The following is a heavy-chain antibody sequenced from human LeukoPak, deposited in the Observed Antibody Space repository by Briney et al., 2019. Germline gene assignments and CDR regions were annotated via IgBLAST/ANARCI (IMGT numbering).Heavy chain of an antibody. CDR1: GFTFSSYG. Sequence: PGRSLRLSCAASGFTFSSYGMHWVRQAPGKGLEWVAVISYDGSNKYYADSVKGRFTISRDNSKNTLYLQVNSLRAEDTAVYYCARNGATSVFYYYYYYMDVWGKGTTVTVSS. V-gene: IGHV3-30*03. D-gene: IGHD1-26*01. J-gene: IGHJ6*03. CDR3: ARNGATSVFYYYYYYMDV. CDR2: ISYDGSNK.